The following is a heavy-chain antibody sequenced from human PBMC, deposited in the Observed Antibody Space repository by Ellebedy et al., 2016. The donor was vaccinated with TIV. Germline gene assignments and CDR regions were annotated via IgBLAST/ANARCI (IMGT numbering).Heavy chain of an antibody. CDR2: IDHSGRA. V-gene: IGHV4-34*01. Sequence: MPSETLSLTCGVYGGSFSGFYWSWIRQTPGKGLEWIGEIDHSGRANYNPSLQSRVTISIDTSKRQFSLNLRFVTAADTAVYYCARTAPSSYYFGSGSPYYFDYWGQGTVVTVSS. CDR3: ARTAPSSYYFGSGSPYYFDY. CDR1: GGSFSGFY. J-gene: IGHJ4*02. D-gene: IGHD3-10*01.